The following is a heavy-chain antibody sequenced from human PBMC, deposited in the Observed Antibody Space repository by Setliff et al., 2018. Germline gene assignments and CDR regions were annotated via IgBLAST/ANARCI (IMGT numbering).Heavy chain of an antibody. CDR2: INEDGSGK. V-gene: IGHV3-7*01. D-gene: IGHD3-9*01. Sequence: GGSLRLSCAASGAASGFSFSSYWMTWVRQAPGKGLEWVANINEDGSGKYYVDSVKGRFTISRDNAKSSLYLQMDSLRVEDTALYYCARDSHTYYDILTGYLDFDYWGQGTLVTVSS. CDR3: ARDSHTYYDILTGYLDFDY. J-gene: IGHJ4*02. CDR1: GFSFSSYW.